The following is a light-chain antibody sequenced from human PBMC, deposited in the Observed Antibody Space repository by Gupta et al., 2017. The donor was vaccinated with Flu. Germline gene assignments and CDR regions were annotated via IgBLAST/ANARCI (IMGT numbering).Light chain of an antibody. J-gene: IGKJ2*01. CDR3: QQRDDWPDT. CDR1: RSVSTF. Sequence: EIVLTQSPATLSLSPGESATLSCRASRSVSTFLAWYQQKPAQPPRLLIYRASNRATGIPARFSGSGSGTDFTLTISSLEAEDSAVYYCQQRDDWPDTFGPGTKVEIK. V-gene: IGKV3-11*01. CDR2: RAS.